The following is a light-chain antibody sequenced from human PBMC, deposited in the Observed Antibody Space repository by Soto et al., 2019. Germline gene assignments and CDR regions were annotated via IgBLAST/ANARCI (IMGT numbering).Light chain of an antibody. CDR3: CSYAGSNNLI. CDR1: SSDIGAYNY. CDR2: EVS. J-gene: IGLJ1*01. Sequence: QSALTQPPSASGSPGQSVTISCTGTSSDIGAYNYVSWYQQYPGKAPKLMIFEVSKRPSGVPDRFSGSKSGNTASLTVSGLQAEDEADYYCCSYAGSNNLIFGTGTKVNVL. V-gene: IGLV2-8*01.